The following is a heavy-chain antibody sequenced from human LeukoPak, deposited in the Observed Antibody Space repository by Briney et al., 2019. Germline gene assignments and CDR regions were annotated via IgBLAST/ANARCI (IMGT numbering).Heavy chain of an antibody. CDR2: IHYSGST. Sequence: SETLSLTCTVSGGSISSYYWTWIRQPPGKGLEWIGYIHYSGSTNYNPSLKSRVTISVDTSKNQFSLKLSSVIAADTAVYYCARHYYDSSGYFYFDYWGQGTLVTVSS. D-gene: IGHD3-22*01. V-gene: IGHV4-59*01. CDR3: ARHYYDSSGYFYFDY. CDR1: GGSISSYY. J-gene: IGHJ4*02.